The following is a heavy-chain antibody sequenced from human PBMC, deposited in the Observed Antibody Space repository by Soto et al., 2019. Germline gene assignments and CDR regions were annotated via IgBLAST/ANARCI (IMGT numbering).Heavy chain of an antibody. V-gene: IGHV4-34*01. CDR2: INHIGST. CDR1: GGSFSGYY. D-gene: IGHD3-9*01. Sequence: SETLSLTCAVYGGSFSGYYWSWIRQPPGKGLEWIGEINHIGSTNYNPSLKSRVTISVDTSKNQFSLKLSSVTAADTAVYYCARGRGVGRYDILTGYYTLYYYYGMDVWGQGTTVTVSS. CDR3: ARGRGVGRYDILTGYYTLYYYYGMDV. J-gene: IGHJ6*02.